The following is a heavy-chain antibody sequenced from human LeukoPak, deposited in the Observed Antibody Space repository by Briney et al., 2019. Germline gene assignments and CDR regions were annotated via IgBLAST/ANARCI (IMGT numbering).Heavy chain of an antibody. D-gene: IGHD2-15*01. CDR1: GGSFSGYY. V-gene: IGHV4-34*01. J-gene: IGHJ6*03. CDR3: ARVPGTYCSGGSCYFRTYYYYYMDV. Sequence: PSETLSLTCAVYGGSFSGYYWSWIRQPPGKGLEWIGEINHSGSTNYNPSLKSRVTISVDTSKNQFSLKLSSVTAAETAVYYCARVPGTYCSGGSCYFRTYYYYYMDVWGKGTTVTVSS. CDR2: INHSGST.